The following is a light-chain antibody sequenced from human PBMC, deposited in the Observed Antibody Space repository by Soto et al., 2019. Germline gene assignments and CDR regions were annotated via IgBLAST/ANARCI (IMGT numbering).Light chain of an antibody. V-gene: IGLV2-23*01. CDR3: CSYAGSSTNV. CDR2: EGS. J-gene: IGLJ1*01. CDR1: FSDVGSYNI. Sequence: QSALTQPASVSGSPGQSITISCSGTFSDVGSYNIVSWYQQHPGKAPKLMIYEGSKRPSGVSNRFSGSKSGNTASLTISGLQAEDEADYYCCSYAGSSTNVFGTGTKLTVL.